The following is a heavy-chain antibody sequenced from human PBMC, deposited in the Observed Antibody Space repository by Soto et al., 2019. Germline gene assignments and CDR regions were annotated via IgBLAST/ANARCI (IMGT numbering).Heavy chain of an antibody. V-gene: IGHV3-30-3*01. J-gene: IGHJ4*02. Sequence: HPGGSLRLSCAASGFTFSSYAMHWVRQAPGKGLEWVAVISYDGSNKYYAESVKGRFTISRDNSKNTLYLQMNSLRAEDTAVYYCARELVGAVTYFDYWGQGTLVTVSS. CDR3: ARELVGAVTYFDY. CDR1: GFTFSSYA. D-gene: IGHD1-26*01. CDR2: ISYDGSNK.